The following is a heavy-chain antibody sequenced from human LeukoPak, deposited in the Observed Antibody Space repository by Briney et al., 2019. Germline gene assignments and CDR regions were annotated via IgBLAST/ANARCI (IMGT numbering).Heavy chain of an antibody. CDR3: ARRGYSSSWYRPRTENWFDP. D-gene: IGHD6-13*01. CDR2: ISSSGSTI. J-gene: IGHJ5*02. V-gene: IGHV3-11*01. Sequence: GVSLRLSCAASGFTFSDYYMSWVRQAPGKGLEWVSYISSSGSTIYYADSVKGRFTISRDNAKNSLYLQMNSLRAEDTAVYYCARRGYSSSWYRPRTENWFDPWGQGTLVTVSS. CDR1: GFTFSDYY.